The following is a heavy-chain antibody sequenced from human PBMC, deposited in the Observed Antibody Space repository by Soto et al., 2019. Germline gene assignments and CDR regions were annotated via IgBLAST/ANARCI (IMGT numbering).Heavy chain of an antibody. CDR3: ARGTSSYYYDSSGYYQHFDY. V-gene: IGHV1-69*01. Sequence: QVQLVQSGAEVKKPGSSVKVSCKASGGTFSSYAISWVRQAPGQGLEWMGGIIPIFGTANYVQKFQGRVTITADESTSTAYMELSSLRSGDTAVYYCARGTSSYYYDSSGYYQHFDYGGQGTLVTVSS. CDR1: GGTFSSYA. J-gene: IGHJ4*02. CDR2: IIPIFGTA. D-gene: IGHD3-22*01.